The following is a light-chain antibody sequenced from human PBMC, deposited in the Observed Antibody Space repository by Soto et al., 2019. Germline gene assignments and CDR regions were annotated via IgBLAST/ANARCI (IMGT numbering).Light chain of an antibody. CDR3: QQYNNWPPWT. CDR2: GAF. J-gene: IGKJ1*01. Sequence: ETVMTQSPATLSVSPGERATLSCRASQSVSSNLAWYQQRPGQAPRLLIYGAFTRATGIPARFVGSGSGTEFTLTISSLQSEDFAVYYCQQYNNWPPWTFGQGTKVEI. CDR1: QSVSSN. V-gene: IGKV3-15*01.